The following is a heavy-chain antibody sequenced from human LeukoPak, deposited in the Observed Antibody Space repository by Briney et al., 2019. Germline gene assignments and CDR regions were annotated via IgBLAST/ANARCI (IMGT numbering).Heavy chain of an antibody. D-gene: IGHD6-13*01. CDR3: ATRIAAAGTTDY. J-gene: IGHJ4*02. Sequence: GASVKVSCKVSGYTLTELSMHWVRQAPGKGLEWMGGFDPEDGETIYAQKFQGRVTMTEDTSTDTAYMELSSLRSGDTAVYYCATRIAAAGTTDYWGQGTLVTVSS. V-gene: IGHV1-24*01. CDR2: FDPEDGET. CDR1: GYTLTELS.